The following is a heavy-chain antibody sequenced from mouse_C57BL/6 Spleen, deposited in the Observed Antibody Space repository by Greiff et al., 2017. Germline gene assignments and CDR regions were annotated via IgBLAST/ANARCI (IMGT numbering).Heavy chain of an antibody. J-gene: IGHJ3*01. Sequence: VQLQQSGAELVMPGASVKLSCKASGYTFTSYWMHWVKQRPGQGLEWIGEIDPSDSYTNYNQKFKGKSTLTVDKSSSTAYMQLSSLTSEDSAVYYCARGNWDAAWFAYWGQGTLVTVSA. CDR1: GYTFTSYW. CDR3: ARGNWDAAWFAY. CDR2: IDPSDSYT. V-gene: IGHV1-69*01. D-gene: IGHD4-1*01.